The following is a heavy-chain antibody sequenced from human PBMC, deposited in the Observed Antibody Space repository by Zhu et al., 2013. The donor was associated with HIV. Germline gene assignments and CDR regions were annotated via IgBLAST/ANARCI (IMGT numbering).Heavy chain of an antibody. J-gene: IGHJ4*02. D-gene: IGHD6-13*01. CDR1: GGTFSNYA. CDR2: IIPIFGTA. V-gene: IGHV1-69*01. CDR3: ATSLPGIAAAGYYFDY. Sequence: HVQLVQSGAEIKKPGSSVKVSCKASGGTFSNYAINWVRQAPGQGLEWMGGIIPIFGTANYAQNFQGRVTITADESTSTAYMELSSLRSEDTAVYYCATSLPGIAAAGYYFDYWGQGTLVTVSS.